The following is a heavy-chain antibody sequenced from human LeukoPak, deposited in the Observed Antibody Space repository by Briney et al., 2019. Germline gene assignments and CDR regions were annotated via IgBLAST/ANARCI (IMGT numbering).Heavy chain of an antibody. D-gene: IGHD3-10*01. CDR3: AKAGYYYYYMDV. CDR2: ISWNSGSI. CDR1: GFTFDDYA. Sequence: GRSLRLSCAASGFTFDDYAMHWVRQAPGKGLEWVSGISWNSGSIVYADSVKGRFTISRDNAKSSLYLQMNSLRAEDIALYYCAKAGYYYYYMDVLGKGTTVTVSS. J-gene: IGHJ6*03. V-gene: IGHV3-9*03.